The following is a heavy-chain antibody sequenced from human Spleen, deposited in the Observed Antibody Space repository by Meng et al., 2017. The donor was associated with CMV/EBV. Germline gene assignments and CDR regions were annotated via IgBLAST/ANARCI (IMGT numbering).Heavy chain of an antibody. CDR2: INPNSGGT. J-gene: IGHJ4*02. Sequence: FTGYYMNWVRQAPGQGLGWMGWINPNSGGTNYAQKFQGRVTMTRDTSISTAYMELSRLRSDDTAVYYCARGVIFGAGYSSSWQFDYWGQGTLVTVSS. V-gene: IGHV1-2*02. CDR1: FTGYY. CDR3: ARGVIFGAGYSSSWQFDY. D-gene: IGHD6-13*01.